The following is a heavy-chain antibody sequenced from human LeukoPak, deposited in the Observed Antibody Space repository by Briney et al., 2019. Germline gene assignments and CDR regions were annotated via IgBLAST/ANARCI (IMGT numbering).Heavy chain of an antibody. J-gene: IGHJ4*02. CDR3: ARACYYDSSGYYYAELDY. D-gene: IGHD3-22*01. CDR1: GGSISSGDYY. V-gene: IGHV4-30-4*01. CDR2: IYYSGCT. Sequence: SQTLSLTCTVSGGSISSGDYYWSWIRQPPGKGLEWIGYIYYSGCTYYNPSLKSRVTISVDTSKNQFPLKLSSVTAADTAVYYCARACYYDSSGYYYAELDYWGQGTLVTVSS.